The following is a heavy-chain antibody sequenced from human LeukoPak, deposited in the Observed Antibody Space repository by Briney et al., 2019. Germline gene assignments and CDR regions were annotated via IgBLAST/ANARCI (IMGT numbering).Heavy chain of an antibody. Sequence: NSSETLSLTRTVSGGSISSGGYYWSWIRQHPGKGLEWIGYIYHSGSTYYNPSLKSRVTISVDTSKNQFSLKLSSVTAADTAVYYCARERLGENWFDPWGQGTLVTVSS. CDR2: IYHSGST. V-gene: IGHV4-31*03. CDR3: ARERLGENWFDP. D-gene: IGHD5/OR15-5a*01. J-gene: IGHJ5*02. CDR1: GGSISSGGYY.